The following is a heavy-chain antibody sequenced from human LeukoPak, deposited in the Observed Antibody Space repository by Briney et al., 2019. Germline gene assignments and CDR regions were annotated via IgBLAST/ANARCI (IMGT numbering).Heavy chain of an antibody. Sequence: SQTLSLTCAVSGGSISSGGYSWSWIRQPPGKGLEWIGYIYHSGSTYYNPSLKSRVTISVDTSKNQFSLKLSSVTAADTAVYYCARASRSIAVAGRGYYFDYWGQGTLVTVSS. CDR3: ARASRSIAVAGRGYYFDY. D-gene: IGHD6-19*01. V-gene: IGHV4-30-2*01. J-gene: IGHJ4*02. CDR2: IYHSGST. CDR1: GGSISSGGYS.